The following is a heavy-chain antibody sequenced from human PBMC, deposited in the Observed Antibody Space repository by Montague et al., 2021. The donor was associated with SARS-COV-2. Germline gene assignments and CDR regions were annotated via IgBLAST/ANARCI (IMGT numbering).Heavy chain of an antibody. J-gene: IGHJ3*02. CDR2: ISTSAYTT. CDR1: GFTFSNYD. CDR3: TRDYRSIVGDGLDI. Sequence: SLSLSCAASGFTFSNYDMNWVRQAPGKWPEWISYISTSAYTTSYAGSVKGRFTISRDNGKNSLYLQMNSLRVEDTAVYYCTRDYRSIVGDGLDIWGQGTKVTVSS. D-gene: IGHD3-16*02. V-gene: IGHV3-48*03.